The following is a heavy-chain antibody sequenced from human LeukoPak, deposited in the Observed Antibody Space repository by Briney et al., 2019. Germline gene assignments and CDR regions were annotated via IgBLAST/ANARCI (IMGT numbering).Heavy chain of an antibody. Sequence: SETLSLTCTVSGGSISSYYWSWIRQPPGKGLEWIGYIYYSGSTNYNPSLKSRVTISVDTSKNQFSLKLSSVTAADTAVYYCARDSGYSSSPNWYFDLWGRGTLVTVSS. V-gene: IGHV4-59*12. D-gene: IGHD6-6*01. CDR1: GGSISSYY. CDR3: ARDSGYSSSPNWYFDL. J-gene: IGHJ2*01. CDR2: IYYSGST.